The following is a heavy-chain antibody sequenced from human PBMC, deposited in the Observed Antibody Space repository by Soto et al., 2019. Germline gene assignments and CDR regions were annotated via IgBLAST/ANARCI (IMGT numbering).Heavy chain of an antibody. CDR1: GGPISSYY. Sequence: SETLSLTCTVSGGPISSYYWSWIRQPPGKGLEWIGYIYYSGSTNYNPSLKSRVTISVDTSKNQFSLKLSSVTAADTAVYYCARGITIIVGATPRYFDYWGQGTLVTVSS. D-gene: IGHD1-26*01. V-gene: IGHV4-59*01. CDR3: ARGITIIVGATPRYFDY. CDR2: IYYSGST. J-gene: IGHJ4*02.